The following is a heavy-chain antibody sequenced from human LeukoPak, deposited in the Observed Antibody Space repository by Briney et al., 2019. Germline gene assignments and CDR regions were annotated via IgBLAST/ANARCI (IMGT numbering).Heavy chain of an antibody. Sequence: PGGSLRLSCAASGFTFSSYWMSWVRQAPGKGLEWVANIKQDGSEKYYVDSVKGRFTISRDNAKNLLYLQMNSLRAEDTAVYYCARDRPIGGFWSGYHNWPSCLYYYYYMDVWGKGTTVTVSS. D-gene: IGHD3-3*01. J-gene: IGHJ6*03. CDR3: ARDRPIGGFWSGYHNWPSCLYYYYYMDV. CDR2: IKQDGSEK. V-gene: IGHV3-7*01. CDR1: GFTFSSYW.